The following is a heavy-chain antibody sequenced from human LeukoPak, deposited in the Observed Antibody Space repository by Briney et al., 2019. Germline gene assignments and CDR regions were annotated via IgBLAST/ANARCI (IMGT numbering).Heavy chain of an antibody. CDR2: ISLDGSNK. CDR3: AKDGEVSWFGPESY. V-gene: IGHV3-30*18. CDR1: GFTFSSYG. Sequence: PGGSLRLSCAASGFTFSSYGMHWVRQAPGEGLEWVALISLDGSNKDYAESVKGRFTISRDSSKNTLYLQMNSLRAEDTAVYYCAKDGEVSWFGPESYWGQGTLVAVSS. J-gene: IGHJ4*02. D-gene: IGHD3-10*01.